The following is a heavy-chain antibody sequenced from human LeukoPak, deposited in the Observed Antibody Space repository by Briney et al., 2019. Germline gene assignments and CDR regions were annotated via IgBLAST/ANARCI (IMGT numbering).Heavy chain of an antibody. Sequence: ASVKASCKASGYTFTSYGISWVRQAPGQGLEWMGWISAYNGNTNYAQKLQGRVTMTTDTSTSTAYMELRSLRSDDTAVYYCARDRTYCGGDCFLFDYWGQGTLVTVSS. J-gene: IGHJ4*02. V-gene: IGHV1-18*01. D-gene: IGHD2-21*02. CDR2: ISAYNGNT. CDR1: GYTFTSYG. CDR3: ARDRTYCGGDCFLFDY.